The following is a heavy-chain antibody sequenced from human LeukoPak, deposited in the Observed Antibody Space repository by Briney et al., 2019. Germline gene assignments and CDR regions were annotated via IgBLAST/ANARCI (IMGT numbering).Heavy chain of an antibody. Sequence: GRSLRLSCAASGFTFSSYAMHWVRQAPGKGLEWVAVISYDGSNKYYADSVKGRFTISRDNSKNTLYLQMNSLRAEDTAVYYCARPATYYDFWSGYHYWGQGTLVTVSS. CDR3: ARPATYYDFWSGYHY. V-gene: IGHV3-30-3*01. CDR2: ISYDGSNK. CDR1: GFTFSSYA. J-gene: IGHJ4*02. D-gene: IGHD3-3*01.